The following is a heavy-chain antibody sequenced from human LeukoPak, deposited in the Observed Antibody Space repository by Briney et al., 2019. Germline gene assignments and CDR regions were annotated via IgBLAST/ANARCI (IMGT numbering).Heavy chain of an antibody. CDR2: INPNSGGT. Sequence: ASVKISCKVSGYTFTDYYMHWVRQAPGQGLEWMGWINPNSGGTNYAQKFQGRVTMTRDTSISTAYMELSRLRSDDTAVYYCAREPYCSGGSCGGYYYYYMDVWGKGTTVTVSS. V-gene: IGHV1-2*02. CDR3: AREPYCSGGSCGGYYYYYMDV. J-gene: IGHJ6*03. CDR1: GYTFTDYY. D-gene: IGHD2-15*01.